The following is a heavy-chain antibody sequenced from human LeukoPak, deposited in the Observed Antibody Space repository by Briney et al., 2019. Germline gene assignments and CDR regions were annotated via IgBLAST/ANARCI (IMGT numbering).Heavy chain of an antibody. CDR3: AKLGYDSSGYYSLFDY. D-gene: IGHD3-22*01. CDR1: GFTFSSYG. J-gene: IGHJ4*02. V-gene: IGHV3-30*02. CDR2: IRYDGSNK. Sequence: PGGSLRLSCAASGFTFSSYGMHWVRQAPGKGLEWVAFIRYDGSNKYYADSVKGRFTISRDNSKNTLYLQMNSLRAEDTAVYYCAKLGYDSSGYYSLFDYWGQGTLVTVSS.